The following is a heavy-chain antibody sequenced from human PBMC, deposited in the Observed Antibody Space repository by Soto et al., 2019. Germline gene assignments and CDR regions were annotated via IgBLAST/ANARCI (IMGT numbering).Heavy chain of an antibody. CDR1: GYTFTSYG. CDR2: ISAYNGNT. CDR3: ARDRGSYALDY. Sequence: QVQLVQSGAEVKKPGASVKVSCKASGYTFTSYGIIWVRQAPGQGLEWMGWISAYNGNTHYAQKLQGRVTMTTDTPTSTAYMGLRSRRSDDTAVYYCARDRGSYALDYWGQGTLVTVSS. D-gene: IGHD1-26*01. V-gene: IGHV1-18*01. J-gene: IGHJ4*02.